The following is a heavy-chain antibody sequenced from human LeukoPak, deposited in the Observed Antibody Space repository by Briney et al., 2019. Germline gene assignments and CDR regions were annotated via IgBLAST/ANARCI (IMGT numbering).Heavy chain of an antibody. CDR2: IWYDGSQE. CDR1: GFSFSNYG. D-gene: IGHD1-7*01. CDR3: ARDSGELRNSFDM. V-gene: IGHV3-33*01. Sequence: PGGSLRLSCVASGFSFSNYGMHWVRQAPGRGLEWVAVIWYDGSQEYYADSVKGRFTISRDNSKNTLELQMNSLRVEDTAVYYCARDSGELRNSFDMWGHGTMVTVSS. J-gene: IGHJ3*02.